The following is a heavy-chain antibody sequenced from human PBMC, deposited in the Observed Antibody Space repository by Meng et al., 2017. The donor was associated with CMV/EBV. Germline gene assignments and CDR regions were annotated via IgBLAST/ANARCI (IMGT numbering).Heavy chain of an antibody. CDR3: AAYPQTMVRVVALWGALDY. D-gene: IGHD3-10*01. CDR2: ISSYNGNT. CDR1: GYTCTSLG. J-gene: IGHJ4*02. V-gene: IGHV1-18*01. Sequence: QGGQCAVEWNKPGVLVNVSCKAFGYTCTSLGIRGVRQAQGQGLEWMGWISSYNGNTNYAQKIQGRVTMNTDTSTSTSYMELRSLRSDDTAVYYCAAYPQTMVRVVALWGALDYWGQGTLVTVSS.